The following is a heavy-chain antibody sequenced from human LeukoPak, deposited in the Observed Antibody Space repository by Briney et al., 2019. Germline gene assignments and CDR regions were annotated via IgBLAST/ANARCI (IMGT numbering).Heavy chain of an antibody. CDR3: VNRILLSMVYYCGMDV. CDR1: GFTFSSYA. J-gene: IGHJ6*02. Sequence: GGSLRLSCAASGFTFSSYAMSWVRQAPGKGLEWDSAISGSGGSTYYADSVKGRFTISRDNSKNTLYLQMNDLRAEDTAVYYCVNRILLSMVYYCGMDVWGQGTTVTVSS. CDR2: ISGSGGST. D-gene: IGHD2/OR15-2a*01. V-gene: IGHV3-23*01.